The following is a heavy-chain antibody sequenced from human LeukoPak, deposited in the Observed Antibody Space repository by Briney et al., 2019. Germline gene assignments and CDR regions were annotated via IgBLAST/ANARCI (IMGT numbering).Heavy chain of an antibody. D-gene: IGHD1-26*01. CDR3: ARNKWELLQFGYFDY. CDR2: IYHSGST. J-gene: IGHJ4*02. Sequence: PSETLSLTCAVSGGSISSGGYSWSWIRQPPGKGLEWIGYIYHSGSTYYNPSLKSRVTISVDRSKNQFSLKLSSVTAADTAVYYCARNKWELLQFGYFDYWGQGTLVTVSS. V-gene: IGHV4-30-2*01. CDR1: GGSISSGGYS.